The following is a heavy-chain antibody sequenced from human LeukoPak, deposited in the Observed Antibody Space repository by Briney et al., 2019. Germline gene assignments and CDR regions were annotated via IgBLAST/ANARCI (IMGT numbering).Heavy chain of an antibody. CDR2: INYSGST. CDR3: ARVTVDYYDSSGYYYDWFDP. Sequence: PSETLSLTCTVSGGSISGYYWSWIRQPPGKGLEWIGYINYSGSTNYNPSLKSRVTISVDTSKNQFSLKLSSVTAADTAVYYCARVTVDYYDSSGYYYDWFDPWGQGTLVTVSS. CDR1: GGSISGYY. V-gene: IGHV4-59*01. D-gene: IGHD3-22*01. J-gene: IGHJ5*02.